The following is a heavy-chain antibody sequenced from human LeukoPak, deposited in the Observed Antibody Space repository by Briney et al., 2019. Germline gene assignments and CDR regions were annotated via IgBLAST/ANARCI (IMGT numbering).Heavy chain of an antibody. V-gene: IGHV1-18*01. D-gene: IGHD5-18*01. CDR2: ITACNGNT. CDR1: GYNFRNYG. Sequence: ASVKVSCKASGYNFRNYGIGWVRQAPRHGLEWMGWITACNGNTNYAKKVQGRVTMTTDTSTSTAYMELRSLRSDDTAVYFCARDSARGYSYGYNAFDIWGQGTMVTVSS. J-gene: IGHJ3*02. CDR3: ARDSARGYSYGYNAFDI.